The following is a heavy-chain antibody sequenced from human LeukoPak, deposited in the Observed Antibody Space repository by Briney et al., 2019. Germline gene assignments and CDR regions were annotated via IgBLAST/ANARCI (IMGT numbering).Heavy chain of an antibody. CDR3: VKDYDFWSGYYSPTRGYFDY. CDR1: GFTFSSYG. CDR2: IRYDGSNK. V-gene: IGHV3-30*02. Sequence: GGTLRLSCAASGFTFSSYGMHWVRQAPGKGLEWVSFIRYDGSNKYYADSAKGRFTISRDNSKNTLYLQMNSLRAEDTAVYYCVKDYDFWSGYYSPTRGYFDYWGQGTLVTVSS. J-gene: IGHJ4*02. D-gene: IGHD3-3*01.